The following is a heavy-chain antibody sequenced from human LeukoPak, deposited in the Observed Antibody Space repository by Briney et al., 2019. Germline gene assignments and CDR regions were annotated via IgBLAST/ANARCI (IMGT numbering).Heavy chain of an antibody. V-gene: IGHV4-31*03. CDR2: IHYSGST. D-gene: IGHD6-19*01. CDR3: ARMENSSGWPFDY. J-gene: IGHJ4*02. Sequence: SETLSLTCTVSGGSISSGGYYWSWIRQHPGKGLEWIGYIHYSGSTYYNPSLKSRVTISVDTSKNQFSLKLSSVTAADTAVYYCARMENSSGWPFDYWGQGTLVTVSS. CDR1: GGSISSGGYY.